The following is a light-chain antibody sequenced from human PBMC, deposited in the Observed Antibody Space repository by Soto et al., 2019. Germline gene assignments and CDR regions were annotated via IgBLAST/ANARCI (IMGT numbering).Light chain of an antibody. Sequence: DIQMTQSPSSLSASVGDRVTIACRASQDIYTFLNWYQQKPGKAPKLLIFGASSLQSGVPSRFSGSGSGTVFTLTISSLQPEDFATYYCEQSYITPPFTFGQGTRLEI. CDR2: GAS. V-gene: IGKV1-39*01. J-gene: IGKJ5*01. CDR1: QDIYTF. CDR3: EQSYITPPFT.